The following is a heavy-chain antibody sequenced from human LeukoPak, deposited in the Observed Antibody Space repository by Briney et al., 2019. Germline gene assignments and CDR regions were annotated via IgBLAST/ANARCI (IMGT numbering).Heavy chain of an antibody. CDR3: ARDLEGSGSYYNY. Sequence: GASVKVSCKVSGYTLTELSMHWVRQAPGQGLEWMGGIIPIFGTANYAQKFQGRVTITTDESTSTAYMELSSLRSEDTAVYYCARDLEGSGSYYNYWGQGTLVTVSS. CDR1: GYTLTELS. D-gene: IGHD3-10*01. J-gene: IGHJ4*02. CDR2: IIPIFGTA. V-gene: IGHV1-69*05.